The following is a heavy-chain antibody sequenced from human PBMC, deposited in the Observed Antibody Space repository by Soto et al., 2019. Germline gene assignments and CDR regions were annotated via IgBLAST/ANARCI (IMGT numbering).Heavy chain of an antibody. CDR2: IGADNGNT. CDR3: ARCIQQDYYYGMDV. J-gene: IGHJ6*02. CDR1: GYTFYSHS. D-gene: IGHD5-18*01. Sequence: ASVKVSCKASGYTFYSHSISWVRQAPGQGLEWMGRIGADNGNTKYAQKFRGRITMTTDTSTSTVYMELRNLRSDDTAVYYCARCIQQDYYYGMDVWG. V-gene: IGHV1-18*01.